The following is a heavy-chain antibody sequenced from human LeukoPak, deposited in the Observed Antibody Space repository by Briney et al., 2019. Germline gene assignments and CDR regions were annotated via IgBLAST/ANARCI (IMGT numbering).Heavy chain of an antibody. CDR2: IYQSGST. J-gene: IGHJ4*02. CDR3: ARGFHITGFYPGDY. V-gene: IGHV4-38-2*02. D-gene: IGHD6-19*01. CDR1: GYSISSGYY. Sequence: SETLSLTCTVSGYSISSGYYWGWIRPPPGKGLEWIGRIYQSGSTDYNPSLKSRVTISVDTSKNQFSLKLSSVTAADTAVYYCARGFHITGFYPGDYWGQGTLVTVSS.